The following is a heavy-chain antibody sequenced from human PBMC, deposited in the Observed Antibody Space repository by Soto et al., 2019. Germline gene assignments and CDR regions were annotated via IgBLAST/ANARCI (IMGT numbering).Heavy chain of an antibody. CDR3: ARRGDTNFWSGYYLAFDP. V-gene: IGHV4-59*08. Sequence: TLSLTCTVSGGSISSYYWSWIRQPPGKGLEWIGYIYYSGSTNYNPSLKSRVTISVDTSKNQFSLELSSVTAADTAVYYCARRGDTNFWSGYYLAFDPWGQGTLVTVSS. CDR1: GGSISSYY. J-gene: IGHJ5*02. D-gene: IGHD3-3*01. CDR2: IYYSGST.